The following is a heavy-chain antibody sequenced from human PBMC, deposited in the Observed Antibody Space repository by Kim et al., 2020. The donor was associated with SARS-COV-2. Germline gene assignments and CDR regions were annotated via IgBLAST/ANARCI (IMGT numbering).Heavy chain of an antibody. CDR3: AKSRVLRIYCSGGTFYLDY. J-gene: IGHJ4*02. Sequence: GGSLRLSCAASGFTFSSFAMNWVRQAPGKGLEWVSAISGSGSTTYYADSVKGRFTISRDNSMNTLYLQMNSLRAEDTAVYYCAKSRVLRIYCSGGTFYLDYWGQGSQDTASS. D-gene: IGHD2-15*01. V-gene: IGHV3-23*01. CDR1: GFTFSSFA. CDR2: ISGSGSTT.